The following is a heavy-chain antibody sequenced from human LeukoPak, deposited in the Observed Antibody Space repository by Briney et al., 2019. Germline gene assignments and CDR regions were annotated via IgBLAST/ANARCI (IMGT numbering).Heavy chain of an antibody. D-gene: IGHD2-2*01. J-gene: IGHJ4*02. V-gene: IGHV4-59*01. CDR3: ARDMRTINDY. CDR2: IYYSGST. CDR1: GGSISSYY. Sequence: RASETLSLTCTVSGGSISSYYWTWIRQPPGKGLEWIGYIYYSGSTNYNPSLKSRVTISIDTSKNQFSLKLSSVTAADTAVYYCARDMRTINDYWGQGTLVTVSS.